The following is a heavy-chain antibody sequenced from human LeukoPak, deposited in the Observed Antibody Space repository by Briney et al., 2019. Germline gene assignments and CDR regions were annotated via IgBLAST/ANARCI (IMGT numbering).Heavy chain of an antibody. CDR2: IWYDGSDK. D-gene: IGHD2-15*01. CDR3: ARDWATRRFDH. Sequence: PGGSLRLSCAASGFSFSSFGMHWVRQTPGKGLEWVAVIWYDGSDKYFADSVKGRFTISRDNSKNTLYLQMNSLRAEDTAVYYCARDWATRRFDHWGQGTLVTVSS. V-gene: IGHV3-33*01. J-gene: IGHJ4*02. CDR1: GFSFSSFG.